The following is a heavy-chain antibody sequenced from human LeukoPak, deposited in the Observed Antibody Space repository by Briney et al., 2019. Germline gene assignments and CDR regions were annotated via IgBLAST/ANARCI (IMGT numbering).Heavy chain of an antibody. Sequence: GGSLRLSCAASGFTFSSYAMSWVRQAPGKGLEWVSAISGSGASTYYADSVKGRFTISRDNSKNTLYLQMNSLRAEDTALYYCAKAVVVVAATPIDYWGQGTLVTVSS. CDR3: AKAVVVVAATPIDY. CDR2: ISGSGAST. D-gene: IGHD2-15*01. CDR1: GFTFSSYA. V-gene: IGHV3-23*01. J-gene: IGHJ4*02.